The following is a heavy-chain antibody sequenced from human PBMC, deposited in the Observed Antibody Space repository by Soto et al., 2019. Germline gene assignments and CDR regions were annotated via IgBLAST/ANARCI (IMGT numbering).Heavy chain of an antibody. V-gene: IGHV3-33*01. CDR1: GFTFSSYG. J-gene: IGHJ6*02. CDR3: ARERMVRGAYYYYGMDV. D-gene: IGHD3-10*01. Sequence: QVQLVESGGGVVQPGRSLRLSCAASGFTFSSYGMHWVRQAPGKGLEWVAVIWYDGSNKYYADSVKGRFTISRDNSKNTLYLQMNSLRAEDTAVYYCARERMVRGAYYYYGMDVWGQGTTVTVSS. CDR2: IWYDGSNK.